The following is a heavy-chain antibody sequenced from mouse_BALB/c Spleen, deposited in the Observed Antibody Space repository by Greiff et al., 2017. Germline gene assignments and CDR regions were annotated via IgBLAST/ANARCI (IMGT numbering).Heavy chain of an antibody. CDR1: GYTFTSYW. CDR3: ARGLYYFDY. Sequence: LEESGAELARPGASVKLSCKASGYTFTSYWMQWVKQRPGQGLEWIGAIYPGDGDTRYTQKFKGKATLTADKSSSTAYMQLSSLASEDSAVYYCARGLYYFDYWGQGTTLTVSS. V-gene: IGHV1-87*01. CDR2: IYPGDGDT. J-gene: IGHJ2*01.